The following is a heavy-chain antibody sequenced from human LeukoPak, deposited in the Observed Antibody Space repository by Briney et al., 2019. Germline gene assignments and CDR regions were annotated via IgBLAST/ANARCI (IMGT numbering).Heavy chain of an antibody. V-gene: IGHV3-30-3*01. D-gene: IGHD6-13*01. Sequence: GRSLRLSCAASGFTFSSYAMHWVRQAPGKGLEWVAVISYDGSNTYYADSVKGRFTISRENSRNTLYLQMNSLRAGDTAVYFRARPQLGAHYFDHWGQGTLDTVSS. CDR3: ARPQLGAHYFDH. CDR2: ISYDGSNT. J-gene: IGHJ4*02. CDR1: GFTFSSYA.